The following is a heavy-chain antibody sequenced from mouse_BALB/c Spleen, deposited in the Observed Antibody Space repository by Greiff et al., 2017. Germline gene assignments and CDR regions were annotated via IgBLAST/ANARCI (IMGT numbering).Heavy chain of an antibody. V-gene: IGHV5-9-4*01. J-gene: IGHJ2*01. CDR1: GFTFSSYA. CDR3: AREGVLFYYFDY. Sequence: EVKLQESGGGLVKPGGSLKLSCAASGFTFSSYAMSWVRQTPEKRLEWVAEISSGGSYTYYPDTVTGRFTISRDNAKNTLYLEMSSLRSEDTAMYYCAREGVLFYYFDYWGQGTTLTVSS. CDR2: ISSGGSYT.